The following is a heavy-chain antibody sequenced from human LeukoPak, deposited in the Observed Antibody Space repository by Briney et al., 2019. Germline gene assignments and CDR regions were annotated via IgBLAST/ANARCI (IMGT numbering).Heavy chain of an antibody. J-gene: IGHJ5*02. D-gene: IGHD1-26*01. CDR3: ARDRANWFDP. Sequence: SQTLSLTCAVSGGSISSGGYSWSWIRQPPGKGLEWIGYIYHSGSTYYNPSLKSRVTTSVDRSKNQFSLKLSSVTAADTAVYYCARDRANWFDPWGQGTLVTVSS. CDR2: IYHSGST. CDR1: GGSISSGGYS. V-gene: IGHV4-30-2*01.